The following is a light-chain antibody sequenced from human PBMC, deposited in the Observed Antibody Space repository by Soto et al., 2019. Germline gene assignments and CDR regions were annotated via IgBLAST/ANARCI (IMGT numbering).Light chain of an antibody. CDR1: SRDVGAYDY. V-gene: IGLV2-14*03. Sequence: QSVLTQPASVSGSPGQSITISCTGTSRDVGAYDYVSWYLQYPDKAPQLLIYYVDHRPSGVSSRFSGSKSGNTAPLTISGLQAEDEADYYCTSHRASGVFGTGTKVTVL. CDR3: TSHRASGV. J-gene: IGLJ1*01. CDR2: YVD.